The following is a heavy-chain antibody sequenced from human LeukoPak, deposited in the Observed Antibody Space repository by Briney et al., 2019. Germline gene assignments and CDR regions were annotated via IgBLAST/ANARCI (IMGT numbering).Heavy chain of an antibody. V-gene: IGHV3-49*03. Sequence: GGSLRLSCTASGFTFGDFAMSWFRQAPGKGLEWVGFIRSKTYGGTTEYAASVKGRFTISRDDSKSIAFLLMNSLKTEDTALYYCSRDQTPYYWGQGTLVTVSS. J-gene: IGHJ4*02. CDR2: IRSKTYGGTT. CDR1: GFTFGDFA. CDR3: SRDQTPYY.